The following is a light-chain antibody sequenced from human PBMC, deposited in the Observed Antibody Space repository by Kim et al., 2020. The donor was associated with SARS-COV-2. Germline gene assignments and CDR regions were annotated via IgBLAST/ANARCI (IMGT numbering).Light chain of an antibody. J-gene: IGLJ2*01. Sequence: QSALTQPAAVSGSPGQSITISCTGSNSDVGGYNYVSWYQHRPGQAPKAVIYDVIKRPLGVPDRFSGSKSGYTAFLTISGLLTEDEAHYYCSSHTSGRFLVFGGGTQLTVL. CDR3: SSHTSGRFLV. CDR1: NSDVGGYNY. V-gene: IGLV2-14*03. CDR2: DVI.